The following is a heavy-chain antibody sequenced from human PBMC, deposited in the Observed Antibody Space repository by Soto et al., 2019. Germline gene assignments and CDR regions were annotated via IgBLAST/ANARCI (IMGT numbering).Heavy chain of an antibody. Sequence: EVPLVESGGGLMQPGGSLRLSCAASGFTVSNKYMSWVRQAPGKGLEWVSTIYSGGNTFYADSVRGRFTISRDNSKNTLYVQMNNLRAEDTAVYYCARGGYDSSGSPIYGMDVWGQGTTVTVSS. V-gene: IGHV3-53*01. J-gene: IGHJ6*02. CDR2: IYSGGNT. CDR3: ARGGYDSSGSPIYGMDV. CDR1: GFTVSNKY. D-gene: IGHD3-22*01.